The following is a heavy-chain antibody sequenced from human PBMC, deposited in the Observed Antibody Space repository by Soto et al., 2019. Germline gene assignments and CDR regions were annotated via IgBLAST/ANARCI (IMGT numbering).Heavy chain of an antibody. CDR3: ARDPYGSGWYQINYYYYGMDV. CDR1: GDSVSSNSAA. J-gene: IGHJ6*02. CDR2: TYYRSKWYN. D-gene: IGHD6-19*01. Sequence: PSQTLSLTCAISGDSVSSNSAAWNWIRQSPSRGLEWLGRTYYRSKWYNDYAVSVKSRITINPDTSKNQFSLQLNSVTPEDTAVYYCARDPYGSGWYQINYYYYGMDVWGRGTTVTVSS. V-gene: IGHV6-1*01.